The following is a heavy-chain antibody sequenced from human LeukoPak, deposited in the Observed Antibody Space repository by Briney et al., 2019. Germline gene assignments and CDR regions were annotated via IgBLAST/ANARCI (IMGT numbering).Heavy chain of an antibody. CDR2: VYDSWNN. D-gene: IGHD3-10*02. J-gene: IGHJ4*02. CDR3: ASYFVGNGGRGY. CDR1: GDSINSGNSH. V-gene: IGHV4-30-4*01. Sequence: SQTLSLTCTVSGDSINSGNSHWTWIRQPPGKGLEWLGSVYDSWNNYYNPSLESRITMSVDTSKNQYSLELSSVVAADTAVYYCASYFVGNGGRGYWGQGALVTVSS.